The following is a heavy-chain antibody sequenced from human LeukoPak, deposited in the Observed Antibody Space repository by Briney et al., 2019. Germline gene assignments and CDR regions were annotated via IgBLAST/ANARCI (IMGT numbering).Heavy chain of an antibody. V-gene: IGHV1-8*01. J-gene: IGHJ3*02. CDR3: ARGFSPNQGYCSGGSCYFFYDAFDI. D-gene: IGHD2-15*01. CDR2: MNPNSGNT. CDR1: GYTFTSYD. Sequence: GASVKVSCKASGYTFTSYDINWVRQATGQGLEWMGWMNPNSGNTGYAQKFQGRVTMTRNTSISTAYMELSSLRSEDTAVYYCARGFSPNQGYCSGGSCYFFYDAFDIWGQGTMVTVSS.